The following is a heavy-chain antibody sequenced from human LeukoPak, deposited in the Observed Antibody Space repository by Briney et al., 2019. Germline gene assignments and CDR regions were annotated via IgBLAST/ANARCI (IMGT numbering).Heavy chain of an antibody. J-gene: IGHJ5*02. Sequence: TLGESLQISCKGSGYSFTSYWIGWVRQMPGKGLEWMRIIYPGDSDTRYSPSFQGQVTISADKSISTAYLQWSSLKASDTAMYYCARLQMVRGVIIGSSWGQGTLVTVSS. CDR3: ARLQMVRGVIIGSS. V-gene: IGHV5-51*01. D-gene: IGHD3-10*01. CDR2: IYPGDSDT. CDR1: GYSFTSYW.